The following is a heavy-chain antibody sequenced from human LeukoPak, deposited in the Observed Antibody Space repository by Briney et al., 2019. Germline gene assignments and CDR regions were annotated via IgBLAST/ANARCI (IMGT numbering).Heavy chain of an antibody. CDR3: ARDGDSSGYYPYAEYFQH. CDR1: GFTFSSYS. V-gene: IGHV3-48*01. J-gene: IGHJ1*01. Sequence: PGGSLRLSCAASGFTFSSYSMNWVRQAPGQGLQWVSYISSSSSTIYYADSVKGRFTISRDNAKNSLYLQMNSLRAEDTAVYYCARDGDSSGYYPYAEYFQHWGQGTLVTVSS. D-gene: IGHD3-22*01. CDR2: ISSSSSTI.